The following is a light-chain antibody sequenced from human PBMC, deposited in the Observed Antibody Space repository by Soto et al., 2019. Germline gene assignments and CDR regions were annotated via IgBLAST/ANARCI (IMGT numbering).Light chain of an antibody. CDR1: QSVSSA. J-gene: IGKJ2*01. CDR3: QQYNNWPPYT. CDR2: GAS. Sequence: IVMTQSPATLSVSPGDRVTLSCRASQSVSSALAWYQQRPGQAPRLLIYGASTRATGIPARFSGTGSGTEFTLTISSLQSEDFVIYYCQQYNNWPPYTFGQGTKLEIK. V-gene: IGKV3-15*01.